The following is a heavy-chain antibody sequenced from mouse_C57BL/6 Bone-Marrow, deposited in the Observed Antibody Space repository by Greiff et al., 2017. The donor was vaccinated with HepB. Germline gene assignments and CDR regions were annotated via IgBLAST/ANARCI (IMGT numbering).Heavy chain of an antibody. D-gene: IGHD6-5*01. V-gene: IGHV5-16*01. J-gene: IGHJ3*01. CDR3: ARSSYFGSFAY. CDR1: GFTFSDYY. CDR2: INYDGSST. Sequence: EVQLVESEGGLVQPGSSMKLSCTASGFTFSDYYMAWVRQVPEKGLEWVANINYDGSSTYYLDSLKSRFIISRDNAKNILYLQMSNLKSEDTATYYCARSSYFGSFAYWGQGTLVTVSA.